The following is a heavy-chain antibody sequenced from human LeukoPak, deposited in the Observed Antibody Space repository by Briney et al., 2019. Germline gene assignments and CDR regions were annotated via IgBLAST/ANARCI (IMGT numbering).Heavy chain of an antibody. CDR3: ARRGADSSGYYGYFDY. V-gene: IGHV3-30-3*01. CDR1: GFPFSSFA. J-gene: IGHJ4*02. CDR2: ISYDGNQI. D-gene: IGHD3-22*01. Sequence: GRSLRLSCAASGFPFSSFAMHWVRQAPDKGLEWMAMISYDGNQIYYGDSVKGRFTISRDNAKNSLYLQMNSLRAEDTAVYYCARRGADSSGYYGYFDYWGQGTLVTVSS.